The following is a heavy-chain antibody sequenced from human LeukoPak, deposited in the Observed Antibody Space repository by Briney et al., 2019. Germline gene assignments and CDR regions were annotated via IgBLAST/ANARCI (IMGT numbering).Heavy chain of an antibody. Sequence: ASVKVSCKASGFTFTSSAVQWVRQARGQRLEWIGWIVVGSGNTNYAQKFQERVTITRDMSTSTAYMELSSLRSEDTAVYYCVAAATVASGDYWGQGTLVTVSS. CDR2: IVVGSGNT. V-gene: IGHV1-58*01. CDR1: GFTFTSSA. CDR3: VAAATVASGDY. D-gene: IGHD4-23*01. J-gene: IGHJ4*02.